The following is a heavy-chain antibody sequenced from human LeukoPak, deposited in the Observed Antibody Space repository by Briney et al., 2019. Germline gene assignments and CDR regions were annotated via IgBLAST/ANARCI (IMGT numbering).Heavy chain of an antibody. CDR3: ARLVLGCSSTSCYTNGWFDP. D-gene: IGHD2-2*02. CDR2: MNPNSGNT. Sequence: ASVKVSCKASGYTFTSYDINWVRQATGQGLEWMGWMNPNSGNTGYAQKLQGRVTMTRNTSISTAYMELSSLRSEDTAVYYCARLVLGCSSTSCYTNGWFDPWGQGTLVTVSS. V-gene: IGHV1-8*01. J-gene: IGHJ5*02. CDR1: GYTFTSYD.